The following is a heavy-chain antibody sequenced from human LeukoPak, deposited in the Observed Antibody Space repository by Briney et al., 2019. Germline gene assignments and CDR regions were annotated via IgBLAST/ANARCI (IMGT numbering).Heavy chain of an antibody. J-gene: IGHJ3*02. D-gene: IGHD6-6*01. V-gene: IGHV3-33*08. Sequence: GGSLRLSCAASGFSFSDYWMSWVRQAPGKGLEWVAVIWYDGSNKYYADSVKGRFTISRDNSKNTLYLQMNSLRAKDAAVYYCARPRSIAARPDAFDIWGQGTMVTVSS. CDR3: ARPRSIAARPDAFDI. CDR1: GFSFSDYW. CDR2: IWYDGSNK.